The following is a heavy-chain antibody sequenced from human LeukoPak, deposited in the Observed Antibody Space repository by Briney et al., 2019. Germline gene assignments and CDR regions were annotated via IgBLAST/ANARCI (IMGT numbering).Heavy chain of an antibody. V-gene: IGHV1-18*04. J-gene: IGHJ4*02. CDR1: GYTYTNHG. Sequence: ASVMVSCKASGYTYTNHGITWVRQAPGQGLEWMGWISAYNRDTKYAQNFQGRVTLITESSTNTAYMELRSLKSDDTAVYCCARDPSNTSGWSPYFDYWGQGTLVTVSA. D-gene: IGHD6-13*01. CDR3: ARDPSNTSGWSPYFDY. CDR2: ISAYNRDT.